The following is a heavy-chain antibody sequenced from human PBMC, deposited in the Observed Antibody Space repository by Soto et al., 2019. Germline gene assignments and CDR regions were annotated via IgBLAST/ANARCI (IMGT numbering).Heavy chain of an antibody. J-gene: IGHJ6*04. D-gene: IGHD3-9*01. CDR1: GGTISSDA. V-gene: IGHV1-69*01. Sequence: QVHLVQSGAEMKRAGSSVRVSCKGLGGTISSDAISWVRQAPGRGLEWMGGIIPVIGAPNYGQRFQGRITITANEPTNTANMDLSSLRPEETAIYYGGRVQRSDSLTGSAPAYGMDVGGKGTTVTASS. CDR3: GRVQRSDSLTGSAPAYGMDV. CDR2: IIPVIGAP.